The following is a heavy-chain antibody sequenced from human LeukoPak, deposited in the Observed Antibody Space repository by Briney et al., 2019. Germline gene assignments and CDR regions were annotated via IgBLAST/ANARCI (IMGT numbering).Heavy chain of an antibody. CDR1: GDTVPSNNAA. CDR2: TYYRSKWYN. CDR3: ARDRGGSTLYYFDY. Sequence: SQTLSLTCVISGDTVPSNNAAWNWVRQSPSRGLEWLGRTYYRSKWYNDYAVSVKSRITINPDTSKNQFSLQLNSVTPEDTAVYYCARDRGGSTLYYFDYWGQGTLVTASS. V-gene: IGHV6-1*01. J-gene: IGHJ4*02. D-gene: IGHD2-15*01.